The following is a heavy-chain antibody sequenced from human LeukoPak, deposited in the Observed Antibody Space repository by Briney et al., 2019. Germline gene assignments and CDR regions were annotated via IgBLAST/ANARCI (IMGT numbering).Heavy chain of an antibody. J-gene: IGHJ5*02. V-gene: IGHV1-18*01. Sequence: GASVKVSCKASGYTFTSYGISWVQQAPGQGLEWMGWISAYNGNTNYAQKLQGRVTMTTDTSTSTAYMELRSLRSEDTAVYYCARGKLGYCSSTSCKDWFDPWGQGTLVTVSS. CDR3: ARGKLGYCSSTSCKDWFDP. D-gene: IGHD2-2*03. CDR1: GYTFTSYG. CDR2: ISAYNGNT.